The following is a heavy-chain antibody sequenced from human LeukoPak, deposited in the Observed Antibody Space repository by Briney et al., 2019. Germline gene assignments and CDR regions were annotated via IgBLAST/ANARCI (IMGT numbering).Heavy chain of an antibody. CDR3: ARVRGSSGYLFGWFDP. D-gene: IGHD3-22*01. Sequence: ASVTVSCKASGYTFTSYGISWVRQAPGQGLEWMGWISAYNGNTNYAQKLQGRVTMTTDTSTSTAYMELRSLRSDDTAVYYCARVRGSSGYLFGWFDPWGQGTLVTVSS. J-gene: IGHJ5*02. CDR1: GYTFTSYG. V-gene: IGHV1-18*01. CDR2: ISAYNGNT.